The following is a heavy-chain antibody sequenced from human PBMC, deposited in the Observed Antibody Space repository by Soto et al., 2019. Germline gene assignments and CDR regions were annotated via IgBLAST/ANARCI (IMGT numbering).Heavy chain of an antibody. CDR3: AKNYFFDS. CDR1: GFTFSSYA. V-gene: IGHV3-23*01. CDR2: IGVSSDA. Sequence: EVQLLESGGGLVQPGESLRLSCAASGFTFSSYAMSWARQAPGKGLEWVSSIGVSSDAYYADSVKGRFTISRDNSRNTLYLQMNSLRAEDTALYDFAKNYFFDSWGQGTLVTVSS. J-gene: IGHJ4*02.